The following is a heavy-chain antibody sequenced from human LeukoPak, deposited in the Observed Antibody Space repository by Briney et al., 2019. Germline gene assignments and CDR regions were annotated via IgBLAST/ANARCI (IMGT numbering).Heavy chain of an antibody. Sequence: ASVKVSCKASGYTFTSYDINWVRQATGQGLEWMGWMNPNSGNTGYAQKFQGRVTMTRNTSISTAYMELSSLRSEDTAVYYCARGLERITMIVVVDDAFDIWGQGTMVTVSS. CDR2: MNPNSGNT. D-gene: IGHD3-22*01. J-gene: IGHJ3*02. CDR1: GYTFTSYD. V-gene: IGHV1-8*01. CDR3: ARGLERITMIVVVDDAFDI.